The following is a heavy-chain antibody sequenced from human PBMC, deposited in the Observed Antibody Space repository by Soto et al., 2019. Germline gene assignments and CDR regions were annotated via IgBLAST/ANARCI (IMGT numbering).Heavy chain of an antibody. Sequence: QVQLQESGPGLVKPSETLSLTCTVSGGSISTYYWSWIRQSPGKGLEWIGYMYYSGSTNYKPSLKSRVTISADTSKNQLALKLSSVTAADTAVYYCARGVGPTHNWGQGILVTVSS. CDR1: GGSISTYY. J-gene: IGHJ4*02. CDR2: MYYSGST. D-gene: IGHD1-26*01. V-gene: IGHV4-59*01. CDR3: ARGVGPTHN.